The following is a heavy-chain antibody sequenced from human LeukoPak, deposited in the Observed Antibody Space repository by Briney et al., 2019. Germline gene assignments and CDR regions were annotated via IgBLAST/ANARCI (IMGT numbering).Heavy chain of an antibody. V-gene: IGHV3-30-3*01. J-gene: IGHJ4*02. CDR1: XX. CDR3: ARDFYETSGYYY. Sequence: XXVXXVRQAPXXXLEWVALISYDGSNKYYADSVKGRFTISRDNSRNTLYLQMNSLRTEDTAVYYCARDFYETSGYYYWGQGTLVTVSS. CDR2: ISYDGSNK. D-gene: IGHD3-22*01.